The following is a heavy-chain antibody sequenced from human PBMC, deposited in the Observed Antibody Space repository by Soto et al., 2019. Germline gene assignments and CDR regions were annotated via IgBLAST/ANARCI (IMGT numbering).Heavy chain of an antibody. D-gene: IGHD2-15*01. CDR2: INPKSGGP. CDR1: GYTFTDYY. J-gene: IGHJ4*02. CDR3: ASEDCRNTNCLKGFDY. V-gene: IGHV1-2*02. Sequence: GASVKVSCKTSGYTFTDYYMHWVRQAPGQGFEWVGGINPKSGGPKYVPKFQGRVTVTRDTSTSTAYMELNRLTSDDTAVYYCASEDCRNTNCLKGFDYWGQGTL.